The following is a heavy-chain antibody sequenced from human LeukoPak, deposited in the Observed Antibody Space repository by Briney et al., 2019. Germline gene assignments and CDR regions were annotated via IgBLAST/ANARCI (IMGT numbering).Heavy chain of an antibody. J-gene: IGHJ4*02. D-gene: IGHD1-1*01. V-gene: IGHV3-7*02. Sequence: PGGSLRLSCAASGFTLGSYWMTWVRQAPRKGLEWAAAIKEDGSGTYYVDSVKGRFTISRDNAKNSLYLQMSSLRVEDTAVYYCARTTYGDYWGQGTLVTVSS. CDR1: GFTLGSYW. CDR3: ARTTYGDY. CDR2: IKEDGSGT.